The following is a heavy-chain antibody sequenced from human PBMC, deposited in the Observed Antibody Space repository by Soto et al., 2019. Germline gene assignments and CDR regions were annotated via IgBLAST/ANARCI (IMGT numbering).Heavy chain of an antibody. V-gene: IGHV1-69*01. CDR1: GGPLSTYG. D-gene: IGHD3-9*01. J-gene: IGHJ4*01. Sequence: QVQLVQSGADVKKPASSVRVSCKASGGPLSTYGISLVRQAPGQGLEYMGGISPVVGTTNYAQRFQGRLTITADESASTTYMELSSLISADTATYYCALLELTDDAVRDYWVHGTLFIVSS. CDR3: ALLELTDDAVRDY. CDR2: ISPVVGTT.